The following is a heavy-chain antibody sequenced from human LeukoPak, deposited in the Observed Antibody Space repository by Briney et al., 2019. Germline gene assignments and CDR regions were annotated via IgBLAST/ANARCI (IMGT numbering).Heavy chain of an antibody. D-gene: IGHD1-26*01. V-gene: IGHV5-51*01. CDR3: ARGGGYSGSYLEYLDY. J-gene: IGHJ4*02. CDR2: IYPGDSDT. Sequence: GESLKISCKGSGYSFTSYWIGWVRQMPGKGLEWMGIIYPGDSDTRYSLSFQGQVTISADKSISTAYLQWSSLKASDTAMYYCARGGGYSGSYLEYLDYWGQGTLVTVSS. CDR1: GYSFTSYW.